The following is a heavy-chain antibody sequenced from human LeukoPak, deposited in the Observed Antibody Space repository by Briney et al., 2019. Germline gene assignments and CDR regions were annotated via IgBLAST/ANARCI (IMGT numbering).Heavy chain of an antibody. Sequence: GGSLRLSCAASGFTFTNYGFHWVRQAPGKGMEWVAIIWYDGSNKYYADSVKGRFTISRDNSKNTLYLQMNSLRAEDTAVYYCAKDPDTAMDYWGQGTLVTVSS. CDR3: AKDPDTAMDY. CDR2: IWYDGSNK. D-gene: IGHD5-18*01. CDR1: GFTFTNYG. V-gene: IGHV3-30*02. J-gene: IGHJ4*02.